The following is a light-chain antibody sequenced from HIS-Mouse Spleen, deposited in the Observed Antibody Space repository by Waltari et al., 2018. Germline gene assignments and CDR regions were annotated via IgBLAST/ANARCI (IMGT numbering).Light chain of an antibody. J-gene: IGLJ3*02. Sequence: QSVLTQPPSASGTPGQRFTISCSGSSSNIGSNYVYWYQQLPGTAPKLRIYRNNQRPSGVPDRFSGSKSGTSASLAISGLRSEDEADYYCAAWDDSLSGPVFGGGTKLTVL. V-gene: IGLV1-47*01. CDR3: AAWDDSLSGPV. CDR2: RNN. CDR1: SSNIGSNY.